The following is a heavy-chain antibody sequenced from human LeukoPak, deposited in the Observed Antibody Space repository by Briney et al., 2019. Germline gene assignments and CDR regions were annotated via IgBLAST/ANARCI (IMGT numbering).Heavy chain of an antibody. J-gene: IGHJ3*02. D-gene: IGHD3-10*01. CDR1: GYSFTTHW. CDR3: ARRYYYGFNAFDI. Sequence: GESLKISCRVSGYSFTTHWIGWVRQMPGKGLQWMGIIYPGDSDTRYSPSFQGQVTISADKSISTAYLQWSSLKASDTAMYYCARRYYYGFNAFDIWGQGTMVTVSS. CDR2: IYPGDSDT. V-gene: IGHV5-51*01.